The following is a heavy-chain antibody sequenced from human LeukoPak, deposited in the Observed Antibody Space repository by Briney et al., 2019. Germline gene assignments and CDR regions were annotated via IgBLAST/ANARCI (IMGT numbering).Heavy chain of an antibody. V-gene: IGHV4-34*01. CDR2: INHSGST. J-gene: IGHJ3*02. D-gene: IGHD6-13*01. CDR3: ARVGTAAAGAYAFDI. CDR1: GGSFSGYY. Sequence: SETLSLTCAVYGGSFSGYYWSWIRQPPGKGLEWIGEINHSGSTNYNPSLKSRVTISVDTSKNQFSLKLSSVTAADTAVYYCARVGTAAAGAYAFDIWGQGTMVTVSS.